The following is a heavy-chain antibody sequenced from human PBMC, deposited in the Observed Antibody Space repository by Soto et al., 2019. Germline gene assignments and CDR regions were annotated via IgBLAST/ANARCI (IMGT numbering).Heavy chain of an antibody. Sequence: EVQLLESGGGLVQPGGSLRLSCAASGFTFSKYAMSWVRQAPGKGLDWVSGISDSGVTTYSADSVKGRFTISRDNSKDTLYLQMNSLRAEDTAVYYCAKGKGTGVTRVGAVEIWGQGKMVTVSS. D-gene: IGHD2-8*02. CDR3: AKGKGTGVTRVGAVEI. CDR1: GFTFSKYA. J-gene: IGHJ3*02. CDR2: ISDSGVTT. V-gene: IGHV3-23*01.